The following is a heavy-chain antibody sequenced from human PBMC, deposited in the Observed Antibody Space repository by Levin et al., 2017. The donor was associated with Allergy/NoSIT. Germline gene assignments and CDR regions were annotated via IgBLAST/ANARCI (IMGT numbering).Heavy chain of an antibody. J-gene: IGHJ6*02. V-gene: IGHV1-2*02. CDR1: GYTFTGYY. Sequence: GESLKISCKASGYTFTGYYMHWVRQAPGQGLEWMGWINPNSGGTNYAQKFQGRVTMTRDTSISTAYMELSRLRSDDTAVYYCARDLDDFWSGYSWGGRNYYYGMDVWGQGSTVTVSS. CDR2: INPNSGGT. D-gene: IGHD3-3*01. CDR3: ARDLDDFWSGYSWGGRNYYYGMDV.